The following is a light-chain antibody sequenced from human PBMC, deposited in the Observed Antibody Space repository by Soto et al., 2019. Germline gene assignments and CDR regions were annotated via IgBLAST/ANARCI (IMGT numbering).Light chain of an antibody. CDR3: LQDYNYPIT. CDR1: QGVSND. V-gene: IGKV1-6*01. J-gene: IGKJ4*01. CDR2: GAS. Sequence: AIQMTQSPSSLSASVGDRVTITCRASQGVSNDLGWFQQKPGKAPKLLIYGASNLQSGVPSRFSGSVSGTDFTLIISSLQPEDFATYYCLQDYNYPITFGGGTKVEIK.